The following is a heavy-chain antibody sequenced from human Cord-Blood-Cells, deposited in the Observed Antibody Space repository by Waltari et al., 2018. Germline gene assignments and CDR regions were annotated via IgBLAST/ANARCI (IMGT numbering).Heavy chain of an antibody. CDR2: INHSGST. Sequence: QVQLQQWGAGLLKPSETLSLTCAVHGGSFSGYYWSWIRQPPGKGLEWIGEINHSGSTNYNPSLKSRVTISVDTSKNQFSLKLSSVTAADTAVYYCARGRIAAHGYWGQGTLVTVSS. D-gene: IGHD6-6*01. J-gene: IGHJ4*02. CDR1: GGSFSGYY. CDR3: ARGRIAAHGY. V-gene: IGHV4-34*01.